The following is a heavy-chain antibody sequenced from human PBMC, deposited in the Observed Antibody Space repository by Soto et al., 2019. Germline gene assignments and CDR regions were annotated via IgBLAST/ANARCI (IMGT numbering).Heavy chain of an antibody. CDR1: GFTFSSYA. Sequence: GGSLSLSCAASGFTFSSYAMSWVRQAPGKGLEWVSAISGSGGSTYYADSVKGRFTISRDNSKNTLYLQMNSLRAEDTAVYYCANVYCSGGSCYGFDYWGQGTLVTVSS. D-gene: IGHD2-15*01. CDR2: ISGSGGST. V-gene: IGHV3-23*01. J-gene: IGHJ4*02. CDR3: ANVYCSGGSCYGFDY.